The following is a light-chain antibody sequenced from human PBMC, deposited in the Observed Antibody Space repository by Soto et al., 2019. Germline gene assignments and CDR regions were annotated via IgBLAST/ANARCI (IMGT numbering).Light chain of an antibody. CDR3: QKYNSAHL. CDR2: AAS. Sequence: DIQMTQSPSSLSVSVGDRVTITCRASQGISNYLAWYQQKPGKVPKLLIYAASTLQSGVPSRFSGSGSGTDFTLTISSLQPEDVATYYCQKYNSAHLFGGGTKVEIK. CDR1: QGISNY. V-gene: IGKV1-27*01. J-gene: IGKJ4*01.